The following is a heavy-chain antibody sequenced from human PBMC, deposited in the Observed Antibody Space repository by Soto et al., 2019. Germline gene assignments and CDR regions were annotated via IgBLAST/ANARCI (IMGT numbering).Heavy chain of an antibody. CDR3: AKTPITMIVVVSGFDY. CDR2: ISGSGGST. CDR1: GFTFSSYA. Sequence: GGSLRLSCAASGFTFSSYAMSWVRQAPGKGLEWVSAISGSGGSTYYADSVKGRFTISRDNSKNTLYLQMNSLRAEDTAVYYCAKTPITMIVVVSGFDYWGQGTLVTVSS. D-gene: IGHD3-22*01. J-gene: IGHJ4*02. V-gene: IGHV3-23*01.